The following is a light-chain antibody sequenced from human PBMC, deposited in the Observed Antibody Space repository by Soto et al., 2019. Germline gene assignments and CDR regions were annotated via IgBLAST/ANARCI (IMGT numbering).Light chain of an antibody. Sequence: IVMTQSPATLSVSPGERATLSCRASQSVSSNLAWYQHKPGQAPRLLVYDASIRATGIPARFSGGGSGTDFNLTISNLQSEDFAFDFCQQYDKWPPAFTFGPGTKVDIK. CDR1: QSVSSN. CDR3: QQYDKWPPAFT. J-gene: IGKJ3*01. CDR2: DAS. V-gene: IGKV3-15*01.